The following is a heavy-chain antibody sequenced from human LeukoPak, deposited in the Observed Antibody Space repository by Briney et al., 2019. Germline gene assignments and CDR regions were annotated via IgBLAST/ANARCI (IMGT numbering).Heavy chain of an antibody. Sequence: PGGSLRLSCAASGFTFSSYSMNWVRQAPGKGLEWVSSISSSSSYIYYADSVKGRFTISRDNAKNSLCLQMNSLRAEGTAVYYCARDVANSDIVVVPAGDAFDIWGQGTMVTVSS. D-gene: IGHD2-2*01. CDR3: ARDVANSDIVVVPAGDAFDI. CDR1: GFTFSSYS. J-gene: IGHJ3*02. V-gene: IGHV3-21*01. CDR2: ISSSSSYI.